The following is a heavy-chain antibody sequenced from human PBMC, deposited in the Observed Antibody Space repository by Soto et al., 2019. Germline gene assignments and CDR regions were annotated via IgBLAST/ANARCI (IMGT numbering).Heavy chain of an antibody. CDR2: IDPSDSQT. J-gene: IGHJ4*02. V-gene: IGHV5-10-1*01. Sequence: GESLKISCKGSEYSFAGYWITWVRQKPGKGLEWMGRIDPSDSQTYYSPSFRGHVTISVTKSITTVFLQWSSLRASDTAMYYCARQIYDSDNGPNFQYYFDSWGQGTPVTVSS. CDR3: ARQIYDSDNGPNFQYYFDS. CDR1: EYSFAGYW. D-gene: IGHD3-22*01.